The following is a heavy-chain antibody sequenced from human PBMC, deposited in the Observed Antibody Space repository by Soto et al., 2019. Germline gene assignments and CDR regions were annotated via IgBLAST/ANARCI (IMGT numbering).Heavy chain of an antibody. CDR3: AKSTYYYDSSGYDFDD. Sequence: PGGSLRLSCAASGFTASSNYMSWVRQAPGKGLEWVSVISGSGGSTYYADSVKGRFTISRDNSKNTLYLQMNSLRAEDTAVYYCAKSTYYYDSSGYDFDDCGQGTLVTVPS. D-gene: IGHD3-22*01. V-gene: IGHV3-23*01. J-gene: IGHJ4*02. CDR1: GFTASSNY. CDR2: ISGSGGST.